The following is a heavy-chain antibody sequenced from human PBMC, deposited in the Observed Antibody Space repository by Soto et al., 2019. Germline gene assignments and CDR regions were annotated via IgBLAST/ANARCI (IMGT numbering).Heavy chain of an antibody. Sequence: SETLSLTCTVSGGSISSTHYYWGWVRQPPGKGLEWIGSIYYSGNTYYNPSLKSRVTISVDTSKNQFSLKLSSVTAADTAVYYCARREPVDTAMVTNAHEYFDYWGQGTLVTVSS. CDR3: ARREPVDTAMVTNAHEYFDY. D-gene: IGHD5-18*01. CDR2: IYYSGNT. J-gene: IGHJ4*02. CDR1: GGSISSTHYY. V-gene: IGHV4-39*01.